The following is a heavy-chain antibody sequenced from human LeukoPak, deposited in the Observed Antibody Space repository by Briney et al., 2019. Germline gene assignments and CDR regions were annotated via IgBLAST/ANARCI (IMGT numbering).Heavy chain of an antibody. D-gene: IGHD3-10*01. Sequence: GGSLRFSCAASGFTFSSYGMHWVRQAPGKGLEWVAFIRYDGSNKYYADSVKGRFTISRDNAKNSLYLQMNSLRAEDTAVYYCARGVYGSGIYFFDYWGQGTLVTVSS. CDR2: IRYDGSNK. CDR3: ARGVYGSGIYFFDY. V-gene: IGHV3-30*02. J-gene: IGHJ4*02. CDR1: GFTFSSYG.